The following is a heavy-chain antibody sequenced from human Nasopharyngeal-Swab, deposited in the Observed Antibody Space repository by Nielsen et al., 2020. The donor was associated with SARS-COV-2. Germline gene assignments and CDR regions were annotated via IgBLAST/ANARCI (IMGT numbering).Heavy chain of an antibody. CDR2: IYPGDSNT. J-gene: IGHJ6*02. V-gene: IGHV5-51*01. Sequence: GGSLRLSCKGSGYSFTTYWIGWARQMPGKGLEWMGIIYPGDSNTRYSPSFQGQVTISVDKYSSTAYLQWSSLKASDTAIYYCARPMRPMGHYYFGMDVWGQGTTVTVSS. CDR1: GYSFTTYW. D-gene: IGHD1-26*01. CDR3: ARPMRPMGHYYFGMDV.